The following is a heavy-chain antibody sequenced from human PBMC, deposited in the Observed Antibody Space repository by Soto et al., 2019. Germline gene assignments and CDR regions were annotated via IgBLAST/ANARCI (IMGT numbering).Heavy chain of an antibody. V-gene: IGHV3-64D*06. CDR1: GFSFSSYA. CDR3: VKDAYGDSRIFDS. D-gene: IGHD4-17*01. CDR2: SRAFGGGT. Sequence: GGSLRLSCSGSGFSFSSYALHWVRQAPGKRLEFVSNSRAFGGGTDYADSVRGRFTISRDNSKNTLYLQMNSLTPADTAVYFCVKDAYGDSRIFDSWGRGTLVTVSS. J-gene: IGHJ4*02.